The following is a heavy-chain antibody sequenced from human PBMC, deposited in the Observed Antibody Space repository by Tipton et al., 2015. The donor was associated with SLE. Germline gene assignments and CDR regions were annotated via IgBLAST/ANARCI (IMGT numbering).Heavy chain of an antibody. Sequence: GLVKPSQTLSLTCAISGDSVSDNRAAWNWIRQSPSRGLEWLGRTYYGSKWYNDYAVSVKSRISIDPDTSKNQFSLQLNSVTPEDTAVYYCARGRGPYSSSAWNFDFWGQGTLVTVSS. CDR1: GDSVSDNRAA. V-gene: IGHV6-1*01. CDR2: TYYGSKWYN. J-gene: IGHJ4*02. D-gene: IGHD6-6*01. CDR3: ARGRGPYSSSAWNFDF.